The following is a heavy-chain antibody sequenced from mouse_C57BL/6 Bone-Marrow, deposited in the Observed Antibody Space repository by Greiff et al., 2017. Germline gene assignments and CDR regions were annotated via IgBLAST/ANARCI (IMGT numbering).Heavy chain of an antibody. CDR2: IYIGNGYT. CDR1: GYTFTSYG. Sequence: EVQLQPSGAELVRPGSSVKMSCKTSGYTFTSYGINWVKQRPGQGLEWIGYIYIGNGYTVYHEKFKGKATLTSDTSSSTAYMQLSSLTSEDSAIYCWARTIITTVVADYWGQGTTLTVSS. D-gene: IGHD1-1*01. V-gene: IGHV1-58*01. CDR3: ARTIITTVVADY. J-gene: IGHJ2*01.